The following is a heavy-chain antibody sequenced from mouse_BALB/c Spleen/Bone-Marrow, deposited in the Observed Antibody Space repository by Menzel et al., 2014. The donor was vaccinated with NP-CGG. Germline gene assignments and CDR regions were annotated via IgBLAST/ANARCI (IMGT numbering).Heavy chain of an antibody. CDR1: GYAFSSSW. J-gene: IGHJ4*01. D-gene: IGHD2-3*01. CDR3: ARSDGYRAMDY. V-gene: IGHV1-82*01. Sequence: VQLQQSGPEQVKPGASVKISCKASGYAFSSSWMNWVKQRPGQGLEWIGRIFPGDGDTYYNGKFKGKATLTADKSSSTAYMQLSSLTSVDSAVYFCARSDGYRAMDYWGQGTSVTVSS. CDR2: IFPGDGDT.